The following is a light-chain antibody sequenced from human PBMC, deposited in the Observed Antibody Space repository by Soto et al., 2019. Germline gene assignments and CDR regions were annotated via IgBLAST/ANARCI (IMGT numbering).Light chain of an antibody. J-gene: IGKJ1*01. CDR3: QQYNIYWT. V-gene: IGKV1-5*03. CDR1: QSINSW. CDR2: KAS. Sequence: DIPMTQSPSTLSASVGDRVTITCRASQSINSWLAWYQQKPGKAPKLLIYKASSLESGVPSRFSGSGSGTEFTLTISSLQPDDFATYYCQQYNIYWTFGQGTKVEVK.